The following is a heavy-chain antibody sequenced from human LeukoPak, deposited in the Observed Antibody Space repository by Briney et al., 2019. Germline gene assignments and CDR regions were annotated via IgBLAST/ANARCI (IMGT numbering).Heavy chain of an antibody. CDR2: IYYSGST. CDR3: ARKISKDAFDI. J-gene: IGHJ3*02. Sequence: TLSLTCAVYGGSFSGYYWSWIRQHPGKGLEWIGYIYYSGSTYYNPSLKSRVTISVDTSKNQFSLKLSSVTAADTAVYYCARKISKDAFDIWGQGTMVTVSS. V-gene: IGHV4-31*11. CDR1: GGSFSGYY.